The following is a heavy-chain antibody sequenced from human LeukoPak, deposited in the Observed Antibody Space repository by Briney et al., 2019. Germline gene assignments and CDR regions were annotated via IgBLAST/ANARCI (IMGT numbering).Heavy chain of an antibody. Sequence: SETLSLTCTVSGGSISSSSYYWGWIRQPPGKGLEWIGSIYYSGSTYYNPSLKSRVTISVDTSKNQFSLKLSSVTAADTAVYYCASEYYYGSGTLDYWGQGTLVTVSS. V-gene: IGHV4-39*01. CDR3: ASEYYYGSGTLDY. J-gene: IGHJ4*02. CDR2: IYYSGST. D-gene: IGHD3-10*01. CDR1: GGSISSSSYY.